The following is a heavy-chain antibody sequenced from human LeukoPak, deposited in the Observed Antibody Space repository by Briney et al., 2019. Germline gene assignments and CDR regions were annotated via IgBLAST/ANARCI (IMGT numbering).Heavy chain of an antibody. CDR2: IYYSGST. D-gene: IGHD6-19*01. V-gene: IGHV4-39*01. Sequence: SETLSLTCTVSGGSISSSSYYWGWIRQPPGKGLEWIGSIYYSGSTYYNPSLKSRVTISVDTSKNQFSLKLSSVSAADTAVYYCARRRSSGWFIDYWGQGTLVTVSS. CDR1: GGSISSSSYY. J-gene: IGHJ4*02. CDR3: ARRRSSGWFIDY.